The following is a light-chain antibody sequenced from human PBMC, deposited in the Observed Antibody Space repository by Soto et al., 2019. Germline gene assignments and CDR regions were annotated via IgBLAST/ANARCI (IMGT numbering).Light chain of an antibody. CDR3: QQYGSSPLT. CDR1: QSVSSSY. J-gene: IGKJ4*01. Sequence: EIVLTQSPGTLSLSPGERATLSCRASQSVSSSYLAWYQQKPGRAPRLLIYGASSRATGIPDRFSGSGSGTDFTLTISRLEPEDFAVYSCQQYGSSPLTFGGGTKVDIK. V-gene: IGKV3-20*01. CDR2: GAS.